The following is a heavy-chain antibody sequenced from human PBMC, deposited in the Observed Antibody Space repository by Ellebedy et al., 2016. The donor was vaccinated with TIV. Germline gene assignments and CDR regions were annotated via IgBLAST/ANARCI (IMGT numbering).Heavy chain of an antibody. CDR1: GFTFSSYG. CDR2: IGYDGSKK. J-gene: IGHJ3*02. CDR3: TKRAQISSHGLDI. D-gene: IGHD4-17*01. V-gene: IGHV3-30*02. Sequence: GESLKISCAASGFTFSSYGIHWVRRAPGKGLEWVAAIGYDGSKKSYADSVKGRITISRDTSKNTVDLQMNSLRAEDTAVYYCTKRAQISSHGLDIWGQGTMVTVSS.